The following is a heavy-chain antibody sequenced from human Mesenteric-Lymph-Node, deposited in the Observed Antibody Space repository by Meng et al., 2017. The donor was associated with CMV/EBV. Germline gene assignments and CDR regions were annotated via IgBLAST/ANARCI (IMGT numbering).Heavy chain of an antibody. J-gene: IGHJ4*02. D-gene: IGHD2-15*01. CDR1: GFTFDDYA. CDR3: AKDQGYNSGVLDF. Sequence: GGSLRLSCSASGFTFDDYAMHWVRQPPGRGLEWISLITWDGENIYYVDSVKGRFTISRDNSKNLLFLQMNSLRDEDTALYYCAKDQGYNSGVLDFWGQGTLVTVSS. CDR2: ITWDGENI. V-gene: IGHV3-43D*03.